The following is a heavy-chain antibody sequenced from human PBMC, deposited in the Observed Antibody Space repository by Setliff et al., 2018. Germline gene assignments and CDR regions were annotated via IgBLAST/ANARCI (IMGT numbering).Heavy chain of an antibody. D-gene: IGHD2-8*02. CDR2: ISTSSSTI. V-gene: IGHV3-48*01. Sequence: GGSLRLSCVASGFTFSSHGMTWVRLAPGKGLEWISYISTSSSTIYYADSVKGRFTISRDNANHTLYLQMNSLRADDTAVYYCARDFSTGSSSWGQGTLVTVSS. CDR1: GFTFSSHG. J-gene: IGHJ5*02. CDR3: ARDFSTGSSS.